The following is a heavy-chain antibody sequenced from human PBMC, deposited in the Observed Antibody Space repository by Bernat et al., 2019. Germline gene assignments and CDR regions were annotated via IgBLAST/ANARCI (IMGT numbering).Heavy chain of an antibody. CDR1: EFTFGDYA. Sequence: EVQLLESGGGLVQPWRSLTLSCISSEFTFGDYAMTWVRPAPWQGLEWVGFIRTESYGGTTEYAASVKGRFSISKNDSRSIAYLKMNSLKTEDTAVYYCARYRIAVFGTGFDYWGQGTLVTVSS. V-gene: IGHV3-49*04. CDR2: IRTESYGGTT. J-gene: IGHJ4*02. D-gene: IGHD6-19*01. CDR3: ARYRIAVFGTGFDY.